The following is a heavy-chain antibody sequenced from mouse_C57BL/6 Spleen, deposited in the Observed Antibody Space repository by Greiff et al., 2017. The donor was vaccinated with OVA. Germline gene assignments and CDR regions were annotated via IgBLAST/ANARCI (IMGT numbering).Heavy chain of an antibody. CDR3: AYDYDGTRPFAY. Sequence: VKLVESGAELARPGASVKLSCKASGYTFTSYGISWVKQRTGQGLEWIGEIYPRSGNTYYNEKFKGKATLTADKSSSTAYMELRSLTSEDSAVYFCAYDYDGTRPFAYWGQGTLVTVSA. V-gene: IGHV1-81*01. J-gene: IGHJ3*01. D-gene: IGHD2-4*01. CDR2: IYPRSGNT. CDR1: GYTFTSYG.